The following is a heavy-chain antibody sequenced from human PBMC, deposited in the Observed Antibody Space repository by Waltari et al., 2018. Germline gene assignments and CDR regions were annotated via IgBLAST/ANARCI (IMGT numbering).Heavy chain of an antibody. Sequence: EVQLVESGGGLVQPGGSLRLSCAASGFTFSNYYMHWVRQAQGKGLEWVGLIRIKPYSYTTEYAAAVKGRFTVSRDDSKNTLYLQMSSLKTEDTAVYWCASDGIAEPGGFFDYWGQGMLVTVSS. CDR3: ASDGIAEPGGFFDY. J-gene: IGHJ4*02. V-gene: IGHV3-72*01. CDR2: IRIKPYSYTT. CDR1: GFTFSNYY. D-gene: IGHD6-13*01.